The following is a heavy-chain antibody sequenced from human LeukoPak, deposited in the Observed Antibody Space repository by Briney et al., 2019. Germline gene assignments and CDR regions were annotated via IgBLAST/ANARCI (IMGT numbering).Heavy chain of an antibody. D-gene: IGHD3-3*01. CDR3: ARELRFLEWLLSYYCMDV. CDR2: IYHSGST. V-gene: IGHV4-38-2*02. Sequence: SETLSLTCTVSGYSISSGYYWGWIRQPPGKGLEWIGSIYHSGSTYYNPSLKSRVTISVDTSKNQFSLKLSSVTAADTAVYYCARELRFLEWLLSYYCMDVWGKGTTVTVSS. J-gene: IGHJ6*03. CDR1: GYSISSGYY.